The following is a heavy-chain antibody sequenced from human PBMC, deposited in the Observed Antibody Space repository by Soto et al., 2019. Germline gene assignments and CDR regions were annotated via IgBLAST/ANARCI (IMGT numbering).Heavy chain of an antibody. CDR1: GGSISSGGYY. Sequence: SETLSLTCTVSGGSISSGGYYWSWIRQHPGKGLEWIGYIYYSGSTYYNPSLKSRVTISVDTSKNQFSLKLSSVTAADTAVYYCARAGYDFWSGSHWFDPWGQGTLVTVSS. CDR2: IYYSGST. J-gene: IGHJ5*02. CDR3: ARAGYDFWSGSHWFDP. D-gene: IGHD3-3*01. V-gene: IGHV4-31*03.